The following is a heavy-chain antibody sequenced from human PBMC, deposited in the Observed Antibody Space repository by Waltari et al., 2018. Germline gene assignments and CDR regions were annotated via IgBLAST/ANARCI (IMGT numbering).Heavy chain of an antibody. CDR2: INGDGSIT. CDR3: TGLED. V-gene: IGHV3-74*01. CDR1: GFPFRSYW. Sequence: EVQLVESGGGLVQPGGSLRLSCAASGFPFRSYWMHWVRQAPGKGLVWISRINGDGSITNYADSVKGRFSISRDNAKNTLYLQMNSLRAEDTAVYYCTGLEDWGQGTTVTVSS. J-gene: IGHJ6*02.